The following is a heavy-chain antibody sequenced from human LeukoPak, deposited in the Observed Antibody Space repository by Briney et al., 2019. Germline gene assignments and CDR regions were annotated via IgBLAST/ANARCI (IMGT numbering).Heavy chain of an antibody. J-gene: IGHJ6*02. CDR2: ISGSGGST. D-gene: IGHD1-20*01. V-gene: IGHV3-23*01. CDR1: GFTFSSYA. Sequence: GGSLRHSCAASGFTFSSYAMSWVRQAPGKGLEWVSAISGSGGSTYNADSVKGRFTISRDNSKNTLYLQMNRLRAEDTAVYYCARNNWNYVYYVMDVWGQGTTVTVSS. CDR3: ARNNWNYVYYVMDV.